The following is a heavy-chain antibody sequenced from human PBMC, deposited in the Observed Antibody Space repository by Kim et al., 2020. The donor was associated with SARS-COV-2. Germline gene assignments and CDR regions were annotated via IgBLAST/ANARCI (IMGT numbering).Heavy chain of an antibody. CDR2: IKQDGSEK. V-gene: IGHV3-7*03. CDR1: GFTFSSYW. Sequence: GGSLRLSCAASGFTFSSYWMSWVRQAPGKGLEWVANIKQDGSEKYYVDSVKGRFTISRDNAKNSLYLQMNSVRAEDTAVYYCARDPVYDFWSGDYYYYGMDVWGQGTTVTVSS. CDR3: ARDPVYDFWSGDYYYYGMDV. D-gene: IGHD3-3*01. J-gene: IGHJ6*02.